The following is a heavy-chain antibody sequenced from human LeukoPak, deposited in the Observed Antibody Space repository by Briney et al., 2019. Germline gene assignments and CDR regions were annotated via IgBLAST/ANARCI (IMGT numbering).Heavy chain of an antibody. CDR3: ARHTLYYYGSGRRAFDY. Sequence: SETLSLTCAVYGGSFSGYYWSWIRQPPGKGLEWIGEVTQSGSTNYNPSLKRRLTISIDTSKNQFSLKLRSVTAADTAVYYCARHTLYYYGSGRRAFDYWGQGTLVTVSS. CDR2: VTQSGST. D-gene: IGHD3-10*01. CDR1: GGSFSGYY. V-gene: IGHV4-34*01. J-gene: IGHJ4*02.